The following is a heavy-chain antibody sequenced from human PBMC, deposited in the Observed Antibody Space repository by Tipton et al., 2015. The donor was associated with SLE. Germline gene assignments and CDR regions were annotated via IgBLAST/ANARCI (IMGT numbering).Heavy chain of an antibody. D-gene: IGHD2-15*01. V-gene: IGHV4-30-2*01. CDR3: ARNKEVVASLGYFDY. CDR1: GASTSSGGYS. J-gene: IGHJ4*02. CDR2: IYHSGST. Sequence: TLSLTCAVSGASTSSGGYSWNWIRQPPGKGLEWIGYIYHSGSTYYYPSLNSRVSISLDLSKNRFSLELRSVTAADTAVYYCARNKEVVASLGYFDYWGQGTLVTVSS.